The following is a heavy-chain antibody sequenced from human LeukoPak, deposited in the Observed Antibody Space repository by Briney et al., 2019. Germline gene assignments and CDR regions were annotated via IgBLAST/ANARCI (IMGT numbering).Heavy chain of an antibody. CDR1: GFTFGDYA. D-gene: IGHD6-19*01. J-gene: IGHJ4*02. CDR3: AKDRTVQYSSGWVDY. CDR2: ISWNSGSI. Sequence: PGRSLRLSCAASGFTFGDYAMHWVRQAPGKGLEWVSGISWNSGSIGYAGSVKDRFTISRDNAKNSLYLQMNSLRAEDTALYYCAKDRTVQYSSGWVDYWGQGTLVTVSS. V-gene: IGHV3-9*01.